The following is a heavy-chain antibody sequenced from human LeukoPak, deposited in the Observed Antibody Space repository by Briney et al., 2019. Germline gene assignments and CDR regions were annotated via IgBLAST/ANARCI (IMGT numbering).Heavy chain of an antibody. J-gene: IGHJ5*02. CDR1: GGTFSSYA. CDR2: IIPIFGTA. V-gene: IGHV1-69*05. Sequence: GASVKVSCKASGGTFSSYAISWVRQAPGQGLEWMGGIIPIFGTANYAQKFQGRVTITTDESTSTAYMELSSLRSEDTAVYYCAREGYCGGDCYSYNWFDPWGQGTLVTVSS. D-gene: IGHD2-21*02. CDR3: AREGYCGGDCYSYNWFDP.